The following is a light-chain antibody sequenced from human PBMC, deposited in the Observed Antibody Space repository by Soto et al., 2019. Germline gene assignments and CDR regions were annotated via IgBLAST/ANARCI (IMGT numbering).Light chain of an antibody. CDR1: QSVLYSSNNKNY. CDR2: WAS. CDR3: EQYYSTPPA. V-gene: IGKV4-1*01. Sequence: DIVMTQSPDSLAESLGERATINCKSSQSVLYSSNNKNYLAWYQQKPGQPPKLLIYWASTRESGVPDRFSGSGSGIDFTLTIGSLQAEDVAVYYCEQYYSTPPAFCQGTKLEIK. J-gene: IGKJ2*01.